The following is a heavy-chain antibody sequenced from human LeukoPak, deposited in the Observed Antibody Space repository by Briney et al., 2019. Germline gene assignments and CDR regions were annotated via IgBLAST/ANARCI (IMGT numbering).Heavy chain of an antibody. CDR2: IIPIFGTA. CDR3: AAGQGGVYSGYDTNFDY. J-gene: IGHJ4*02. D-gene: IGHD5-12*01. V-gene: IGHV1-69*13. CDR1: GGTFSSYA. Sequence: ASVKVSCKASGGTFSSYAISWVRQAPGRGLEWMEGIIPIFGTANYAQKFQGRVTITADESTSTAYMELSSLRSEDTAVYYCAAGQGGVYSGYDTNFDYWGQGTLVTVSS.